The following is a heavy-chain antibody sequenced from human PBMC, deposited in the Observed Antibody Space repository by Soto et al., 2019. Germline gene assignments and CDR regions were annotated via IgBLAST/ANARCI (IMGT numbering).Heavy chain of an antibody. CDR3: ARGKGFDFWSGYYT. CDR1: GYTFTSYD. Sequence: QVQLVQSGAEVKKPGASVKVSCKASGYTFTSYDINWVRQATGQGLEWMGWMNPNSGNTGYAQKFQGRGTMTRNTSISTAYMELSSLRSEDTAVYCCARGKGFDFWSGYYTWGQGTLVTVSS. D-gene: IGHD3-3*01. V-gene: IGHV1-8*01. J-gene: IGHJ5*02. CDR2: MNPNSGNT.